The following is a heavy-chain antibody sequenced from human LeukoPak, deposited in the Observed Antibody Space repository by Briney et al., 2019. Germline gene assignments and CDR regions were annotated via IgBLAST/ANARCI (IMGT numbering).Heavy chain of an antibody. Sequence: ASVKVSCKASGHTFTSYVMNWVRQAPGQGPEWMGWINTHNGNPTYAQGFTGRFVFSLDTSVNTAYLQISSLKADDTAVYYCATQIFVGSGLAAPGAFNIWGQGTLVTVSS. CDR2: INTHNGNP. D-gene: IGHD2-15*01. J-gene: IGHJ3*02. CDR1: GHTFTSYV. CDR3: ATQIFVGSGLAAPGAFNI. V-gene: IGHV7-4-1*02.